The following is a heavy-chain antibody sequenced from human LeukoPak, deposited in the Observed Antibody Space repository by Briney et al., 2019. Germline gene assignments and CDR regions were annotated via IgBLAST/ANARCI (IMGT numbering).Heavy chain of an antibody. V-gene: IGHV4-59*01. J-gene: IGHJ4*02. CDR3: ARGGWYYFDY. Sequence: PSETLSLTCTVPGGSISTYYWSWIRQPPGKGLEWIGYVYYSGSANYNPSLNSRVTISVDTSKNQFSLNLTSVTAADTAVYYCARGGWYYFDYCGQGTPVTVSS. CDR1: GGSISTYY. CDR2: VYYSGSA. D-gene: IGHD6-19*01.